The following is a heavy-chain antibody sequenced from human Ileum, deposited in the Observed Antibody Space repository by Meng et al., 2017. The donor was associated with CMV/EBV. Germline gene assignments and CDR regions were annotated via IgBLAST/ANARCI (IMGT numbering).Heavy chain of an antibody. CDR3: ARAQQQLIRGWFDP. V-gene: IGHV5-51*01. CDR1: GYSFPSYW. CDR2: IYPGDSDT. D-gene: IGHD6-13*01. J-gene: IGHJ5*02. Sequence: GSGYSFPSYWLGWVRQMPGKGLEWMGIIYPGDSDTRYSPSFQGQVTISADKSISTAYLQWSSLKASDTAMYYCARAQQQLIRGWFDPWGQGTLVTVSS.